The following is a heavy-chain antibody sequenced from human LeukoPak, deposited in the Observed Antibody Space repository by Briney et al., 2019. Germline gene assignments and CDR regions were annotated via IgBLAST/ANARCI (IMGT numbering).Heavy chain of an antibody. CDR3: ARGMYSSGWSDDAFDI. CDR1: GGSISSYY. V-gene: IGHV4-59*01. D-gene: IGHD6-19*01. J-gene: IGHJ3*02. Sequence: SETLSLTCTVSGGSISSYYWSWIRQPPGKGLEWIGYIYYSGSTNYNPSLKSRVTISVDTSKNQFSLKLSSVTAADTAVYYCARGMYSSGWSDDAFDIWGQGTMVTVSS. CDR2: IYYSGST.